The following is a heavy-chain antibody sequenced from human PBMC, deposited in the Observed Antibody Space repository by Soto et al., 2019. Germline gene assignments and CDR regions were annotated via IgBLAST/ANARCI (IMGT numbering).Heavy chain of an antibody. CDR3: ARENAAPFGSWQASWFDP. CDR2: IIPIFGTA. V-gene: IGHV1-69*06. D-gene: IGHD6-13*01. J-gene: IGHJ5*02. Sequence: QVQLVQSGAEVKKPGSSVKVSCKASGGTFSSYAISWVRQAPGQGLEWLGGIIPIFGTAYYAQKFQGRATITADRRTSTAYMELSSLRSEDTAVYYCARENAAPFGSWQASWFDPWGQGTLVTVSS. CDR1: GGTFSSYA.